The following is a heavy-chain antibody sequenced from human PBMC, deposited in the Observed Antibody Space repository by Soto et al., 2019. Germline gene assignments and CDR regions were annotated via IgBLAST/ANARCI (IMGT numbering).Heavy chain of an antibody. CDR3: AAARPPGHGFPPYYLNY. J-gene: IGHJ4*02. CDR2: ISAGGGST. D-gene: IGHD5-12*01. V-gene: IGHV3-23*01. Sequence: DVQLLESGGGLVQPGGSLRLSCAAAGFTFDSYAMTWVRQAPGKGLEWGSTISAGGGSTYYADSVKGRLTISRDNSKTTVYLHLSSLRAEDTAVYFCAAARPPGHGFPPYYLNYWGLGTLVTVSS. CDR1: GFTFDSYA.